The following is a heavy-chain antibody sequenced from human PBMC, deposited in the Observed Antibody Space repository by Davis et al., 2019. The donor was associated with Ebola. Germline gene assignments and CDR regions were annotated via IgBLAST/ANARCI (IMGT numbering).Heavy chain of an antibody. D-gene: IGHD4-17*01. V-gene: IGHV3-23*01. CDR2: ISVRSIT. CDR3: AKVHPPTTVTTGWFDP. CDR1: GFIFSSYA. Sequence: GESLKISCAASGFIFSSYAMSWVRQAPGKGLAWVSSISVRSITYHADSVKGRFTISRDNSKNTLYLQMNSLRAEDTAVYYCAKVHPPTTVTTGWFDPWGQGTLVTVSS. J-gene: IGHJ5*02.